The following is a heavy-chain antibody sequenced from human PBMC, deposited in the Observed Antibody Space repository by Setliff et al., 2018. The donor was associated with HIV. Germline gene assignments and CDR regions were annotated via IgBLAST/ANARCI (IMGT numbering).Heavy chain of an antibody. CDR2: ISAYNGNT. D-gene: IGHD3-3*01. V-gene: IGHV1-18*01. CDR1: GYIFNTNG. Sequence: GASVKVSCKGSGYIFNTNGISWVRQAPGQGLEWMGWISAYNGNTNYAQRFQGRVTMTTDTSTRTAYMELRSLRSDDTAVYYCARQFLDWSNDYYSRYYMDVWGKGTTVTVSS. J-gene: IGHJ6*03. CDR3: ARQFLDWSNDYYSRYYMDV.